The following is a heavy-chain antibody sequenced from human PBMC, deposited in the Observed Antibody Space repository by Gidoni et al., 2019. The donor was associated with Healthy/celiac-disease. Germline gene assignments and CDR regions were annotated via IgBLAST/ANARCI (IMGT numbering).Heavy chain of an antibody. CDR3: ARDQAVAGTGGGDY. V-gene: IGHV1-46*01. D-gene: IGHD6-19*01. CDR2: INPSGGST. J-gene: IGHJ4*02. Sequence: QVQLVRSGAEVKKPGASVKISCKASGYTFTSYYMHWVRQAPGQGLEWMGRINPSGGSTSYAQKFQGRVTMTRDTLTSTVYMALSSPRSEDTDVYYCARDQAVAGTGGGDYWGQGTLVTVSS. CDR1: GYTFTSYY.